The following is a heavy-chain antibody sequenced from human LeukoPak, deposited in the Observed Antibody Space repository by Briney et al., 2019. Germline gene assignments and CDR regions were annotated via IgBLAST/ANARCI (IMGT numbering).Heavy chain of an antibody. Sequence: SETLSLTCTVSGGSISSYYWSWIRQPAGKGLEWIGRIYTSGSTNYNPSLKSRVTISVDTSKNQFSLKLSSVTAADTAVYYCARVMRDRYSSSWYTRGRSFDYWGQGTLVTVSS. CDR2: IYTSGST. D-gene: IGHD6-13*01. V-gene: IGHV4-4*07. CDR3: ARVMRDRYSSSWYTRGRSFDY. J-gene: IGHJ4*02. CDR1: GGSISSYY.